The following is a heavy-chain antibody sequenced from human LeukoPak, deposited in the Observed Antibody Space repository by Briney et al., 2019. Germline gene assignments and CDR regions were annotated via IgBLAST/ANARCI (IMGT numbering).Heavy chain of an antibody. J-gene: IGHJ3*02. CDR2: INHSGST. V-gene: IGHV4-34*01. CDR3: ARASTSLYYDFWSGLPGDAFDI. D-gene: IGHD3-3*01. CDR1: GDSISGFY. Sequence: SETLSLTCAVSGDSISGFYWSWIRQPPGKGLEWIGEINHSGSTNYNPSLKSRVTISVDTSKNQFSLKLSSVTAADTAVYYCARASTSLYYDFWSGLPGDAFDIWGQGTMVTVSS.